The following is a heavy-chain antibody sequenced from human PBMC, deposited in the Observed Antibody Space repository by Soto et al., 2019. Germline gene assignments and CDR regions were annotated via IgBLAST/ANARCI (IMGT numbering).Heavy chain of an antibody. CDR1: GFTFSSYW. Sequence: PGGSLRLSCAASGFTFSSYWMHWVRQAPGKGLVWVSRINSEGSSTSYADSVKGRFTISRDNAKNTLYLQMNSLRAEDTAVYYCARTLYSGYDCDYWGQGTLVTVSS. V-gene: IGHV3-74*01. CDR2: INSEGSST. CDR3: ARTLYSGYDCDY. J-gene: IGHJ4*02. D-gene: IGHD5-12*01.